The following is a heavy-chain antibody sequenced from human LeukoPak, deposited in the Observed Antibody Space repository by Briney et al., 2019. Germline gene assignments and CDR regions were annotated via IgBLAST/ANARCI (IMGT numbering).Heavy chain of an antibody. CDR1: GGSISSSDYY. V-gene: IGHV4-39*01. J-gene: IGHJ6*02. Sequence: PSETLSLTCIVSGGSISSSDYYWGWIRQPPGKGLEWIGSIYYGGSTYYNPSLKSRVTISVDTSKNQFSLKLSSATAADTAVYYCARLDGYSYGRDYYYYGMDVWGQGTTVTVSS. CDR3: ARLDGYSYGRDYYYYGMDV. CDR2: IYYGGST. D-gene: IGHD5-18*01.